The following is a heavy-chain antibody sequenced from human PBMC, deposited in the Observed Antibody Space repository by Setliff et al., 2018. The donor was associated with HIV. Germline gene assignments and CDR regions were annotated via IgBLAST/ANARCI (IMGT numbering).Heavy chain of an antibody. CDR1: GFTFSRYG. CDR2: IKSKTNGGDGTA. D-gene: IGHD6-19*01. Sequence: PGGSLRLSCAASGFTFSRYGMHWVRQAPGKGLEWVARIKSKTNGGDGTADYATPVRGRFTISRGESRDTVYLQMNSLKSEDTAVYYCARDTSRSDESAFDIWGQGTMVTVSS. CDR3: ARDTSRSDESAFDI. J-gene: IGHJ3*02. V-gene: IGHV3-15*01.